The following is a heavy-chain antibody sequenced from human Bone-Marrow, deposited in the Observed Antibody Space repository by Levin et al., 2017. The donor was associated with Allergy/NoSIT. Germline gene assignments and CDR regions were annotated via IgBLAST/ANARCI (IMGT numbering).Heavy chain of an antibody. Sequence: LSLTCAASGFTFNTYGMHWVRQAPGRGLEWVAVIWYDGSKQYYADSVKGRFTISRDNSKNTLYLQMNSLRAEDTAVYYCARTRYPASYCGGDCYPWNYWGQGTLVTVSS. CDR3: ARTRYPASYCGGDCYPWNY. J-gene: IGHJ4*02. D-gene: IGHD2-21*02. CDR1: GFTFNTYG. V-gene: IGHV3-33*01. CDR2: IWYDGSKQ.